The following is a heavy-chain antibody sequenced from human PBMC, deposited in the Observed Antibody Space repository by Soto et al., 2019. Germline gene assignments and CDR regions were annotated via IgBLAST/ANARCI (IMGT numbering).Heavy chain of an antibody. CDR2: IYYCGST. D-gene: IGHD2-15*01. Sequence: PSETLSLTCTVSGGSISSGGYYWSWIRQHPGKGLEWIGYIYYCGSTYYNPSLKSRVTISVDTYKNQFSLKLSSVTAADTAVYYCARVEEPEDCSGGSLYSSYFDYWGQGTLVTVSS. V-gene: IGHV4-31*03. CDR1: GGSISSGGYY. CDR3: ARVEEPEDCSGGSLYSSYFDY. J-gene: IGHJ4*02.